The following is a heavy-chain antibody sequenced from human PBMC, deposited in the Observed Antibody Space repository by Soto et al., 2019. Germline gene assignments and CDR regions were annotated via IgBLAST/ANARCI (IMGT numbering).Heavy chain of an antibody. CDR1: GFTFSSYA. V-gene: IGHV3-23*01. J-gene: IGHJ3*02. CDR2: ISGCGGST. CDR3: AKDTSPDDDGDYDAFDI. D-gene: IGHD4-17*01. Sequence: GGSLRLSCAASGFTFSSYAMSWVRQAPGKGLEWVSAISGCGGSTYYADSVKGRFTISRDNSKNTLYRQMNSLRAEDTAVYYCAKDTSPDDDGDYDAFDIWGQGTMVTVSS.